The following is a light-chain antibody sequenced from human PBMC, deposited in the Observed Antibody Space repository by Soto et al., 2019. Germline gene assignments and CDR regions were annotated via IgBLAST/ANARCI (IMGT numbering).Light chain of an antibody. CDR1: SSNIGAGYD. CDR2: GNS. Sequence: QSVLTQPPSVSGAPGQRVTISCTGSSSNIGAGYDVHWYQQLPGTAPKLLISGNSNRPSGVPDRFSGSKSGTSASLAITGLQAEDEADYYCQSYDSSLSGYVVFGEGTKLTVL. CDR3: QSYDSSLSGYVV. J-gene: IGLJ2*01. V-gene: IGLV1-40*01.